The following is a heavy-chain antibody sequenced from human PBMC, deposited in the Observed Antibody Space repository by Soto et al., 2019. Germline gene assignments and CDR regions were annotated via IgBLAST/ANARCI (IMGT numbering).Heavy chain of an antibody. V-gene: IGHV2-5*01. Sequence: SGPTLVNPTQTLTLTCTFSGFSLSTSGVGVGWIRQPPGKALEWLALIYWNDDKRYSPSLKSRLTITKDTSKNQVVLTMTNMDPVDTATYYCALTYYDFWSGYYVGCDVWGQGTTVTVSS. CDR1: GFSLSTSGVG. J-gene: IGHJ6*02. CDR2: IYWNDDK. D-gene: IGHD3-3*01. CDR3: ALTYYDFWSGYYVGCDV.